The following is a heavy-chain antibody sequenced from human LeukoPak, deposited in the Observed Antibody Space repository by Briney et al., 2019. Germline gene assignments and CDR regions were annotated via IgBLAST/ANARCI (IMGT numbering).Heavy chain of an antibody. V-gene: IGHV1-2*02. CDR2: INPNSGGT. J-gene: IGHJ4*02. D-gene: IGHD2-2*01. Sequence: ASVKVSCKASGYTFTGYYMHWVRQAPGQGLEWMGWINPNSGGTNYAQKFQGRVTMTRDTSISTAYMELSRLRSDDTAVYYCARDHTYCSSTSCYRFPDYWGQGTLVTVS. CDR1: GYTFTGYY. CDR3: ARDHTYCSSTSCYRFPDY.